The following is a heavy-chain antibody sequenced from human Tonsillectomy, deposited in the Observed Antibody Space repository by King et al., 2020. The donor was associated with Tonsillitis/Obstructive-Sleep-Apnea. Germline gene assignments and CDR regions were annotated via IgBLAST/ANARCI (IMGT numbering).Heavy chain of an antibody. CDR2: IYPGDSDT. D-gene: IGHD2-15*01. CDR1: GYSFTSYR. V-gene: IGHV5-51*01. Sequence: VQLVESGAEVKKPGESLKISCKGSGYSFTSYRIGWVRQMPGKGLEWMGIIYPGDSDTRYSPSFQGQVTISADKSISTAYLQWSSLKASDTAMYYCARHPNGGGYCSGGSCYSGQYWYFDLWGRGTLVTVSS. J-gene: IGHJ2*01. CDR3: ARHPNGGGYCSGGSCYSGQYWYFDL.